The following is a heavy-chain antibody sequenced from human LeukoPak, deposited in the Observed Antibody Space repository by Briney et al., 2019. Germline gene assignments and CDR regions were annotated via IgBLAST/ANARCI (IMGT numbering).Heavy chain of an antibody. J-gene: IGHJ4*02. CDR3: AATGYSCSSWYRGDY. Sequence: GGSLRLSCAASGFTFSSYGMHWVRQAPGKGLEWVAFIRYDGSNKYYADSVKGRFTISRDNSKNTLYLQMNSLRAEDTAVYYCAATGYSCSSWYRGDYWGQGTLVTVSS. D-gene: IGHD6-13*01. V-gene: IGHV3-30*02. CDR1: GFTFSSYG. CDR2: IRYDGSNK.